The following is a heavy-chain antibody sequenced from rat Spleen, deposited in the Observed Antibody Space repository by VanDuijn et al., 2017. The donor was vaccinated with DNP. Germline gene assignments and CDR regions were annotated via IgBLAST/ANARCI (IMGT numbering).Heavy chain of an antibody. Sequence: EVRLQESGPGLVKPSQSLSLTCSVTGYSITSDYWGWIRKFPGNKMEWIGHISYRGRATYNPSPKSRISITRDTSKNQLFLQVNSVTTEDTATYHCARWPGYNPPYAMDAWGQGTSVTVSS. V-gene: IGHV3-1*01. J-gene: IGHJ4*01. CDR1: GYSITSDY. CDR2: ISYRGRA. D-gene: IGHD1-4*01. CDR3: ARWPGYNPPYAMDA.